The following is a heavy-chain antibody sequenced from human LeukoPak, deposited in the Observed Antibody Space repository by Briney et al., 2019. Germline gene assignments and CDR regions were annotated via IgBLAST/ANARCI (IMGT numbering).Heavy chain of an antibody. CDR1: GYTFSSYG. V-gene: IGHV1-18*01. D-gene: IGHD3-10*01. J-gene: IGHJ1*01. Sequence: GASGKLSCKASGYTFSSYGVRGVRQAPGQGLEWMAWIRSYDGNTIYAQKLQRRVTLATDTSTSTAYMELRILRSDDTAVYYCARHFYGSVTYYHFNGWGQGTLVTVSS. CDR3: ARHFYGSVTYYHFNG. CDR2: IRSYDGNT.